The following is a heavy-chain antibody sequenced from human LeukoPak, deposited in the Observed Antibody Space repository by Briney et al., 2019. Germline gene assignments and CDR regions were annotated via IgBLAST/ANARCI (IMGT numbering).Heavy chain of an antibody. V-gene: IGHV4-39*01. J-gene: IGHJ4*02. D-gene: IGHD3-22*01. CDR2: IYYSGST. CDR3: ARDTYYYDSSGYYYFDY. Sequence: SETLSLTCTVSGGSISSSSYYWGWIRQPPGKGLEWIGSIYYSGSTYYNPSLKSRVTISVDTSKNQFSLKLSSVTAADTAVYYCARDTYYYDSSGYYYFDYWGQGTLVTVSS. CDR1: GGSISSSSYY.